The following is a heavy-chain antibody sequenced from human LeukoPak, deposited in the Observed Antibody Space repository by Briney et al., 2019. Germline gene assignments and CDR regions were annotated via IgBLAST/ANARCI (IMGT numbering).Heavy chain of an antibody. CDR1: GYTLTELS. D-gene: IGHD2-21*01. CDR3: ATLCWRACGGGWFDP. J-gene: IGHJ5*02. Sequence: ASVKVSCKVSGYTLTELSMHWVRQAPGKGLEWMGGFDPEDGETIYAQKFQGRVTMTEDTSTDTAYMELSSLRSEDTAVYYCATLCWRACGGGWFDPWGQGTLATVSS. V-gene: IGHV1-24*01. CDR2: FDPEDGET.